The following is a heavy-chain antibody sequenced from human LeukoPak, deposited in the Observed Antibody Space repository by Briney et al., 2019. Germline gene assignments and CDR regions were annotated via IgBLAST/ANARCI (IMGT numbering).Heavy chain of an antibody. CDR3: AKDHKYYFDSSTYYEYYFDY. CDR2: LSYDGSNK. V-gene: IGHV3-30-3*01. D-gene: IGHD3-22*01. Sequence: GRSLRLSCAASGFTFSSYAMHWVRQAPGKGLEWVAVLSYDGSNKYYADSVKGRFTISRDNSKNTLYLQMNSLRAEDTAVYYCAKDHKYYFDSSTYYEYYFDYWGQGTLVTVSS. CDR1: GFTFSSYA. J-gene: IGHJ4*02.